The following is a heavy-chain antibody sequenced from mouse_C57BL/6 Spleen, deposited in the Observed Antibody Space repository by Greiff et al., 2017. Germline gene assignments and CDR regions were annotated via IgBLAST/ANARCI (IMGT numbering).Heavy chain of an antibody. V-gene: IGHV3-6*01. Sequence: EVQLVESGPGLVKPSQSLSLTCSVTGYSITSGYYWNWIRQFPGNKLEWMGYISYDGSNNYNPSLKNRISITRDTSKNQFFLKLNSVTTEDTATYYCARVHYDYDRYFDVWGTGTTVTVSS. CDR1: GYSITSGYY. J-gene: IGHJ1*03. D-gene: IGHD2-4*01. CDR2: ISYDGSN. CDR3: ARVHYDYDRYFDV.